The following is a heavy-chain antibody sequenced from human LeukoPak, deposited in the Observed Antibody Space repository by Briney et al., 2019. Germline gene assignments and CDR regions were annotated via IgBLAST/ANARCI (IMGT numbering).Heavy chain of an antibody. D-gene: IGHD5/OR15-5a*01. V-gene: IGHV3-48*01. J-gene: IGHJ4*02. CDR2: ISSSSSTI. Sequence: GGSLTLSCAASGFTFSSYSMNWVRPAPGKGLEWVSYISSSSSTIYYADSVKGRFTNSRNNAKNSLYLQMNSLRAEVTAVYYCARGFCVYGVSWGQGTLVTVSS. CDR1: GFTFSSYS. CDR3: ARGFCVYGVS.